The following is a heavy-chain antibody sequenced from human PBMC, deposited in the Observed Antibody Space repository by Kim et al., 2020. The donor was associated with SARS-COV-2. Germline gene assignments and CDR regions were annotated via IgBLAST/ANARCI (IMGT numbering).Heavy chain of an antibody. J-gene: IGHJ3*02. CDR2: IIPIFGTA. CDR1: GDTFSSYD. Sequence: SVKVSCKASGDTFSSYDISWVRQAPGQGLEWMGGIIPIFGTANYAQKFQGRVTISADDSTSTVYMELSSLRSEDTAVYYCARENSSSRSGDAFDIWGQGTMVTVSS. V-gene: IGHV1-69*13. CDR3: ARENSSSRSGDAFDI. D-gene: IGHD6-13*01.